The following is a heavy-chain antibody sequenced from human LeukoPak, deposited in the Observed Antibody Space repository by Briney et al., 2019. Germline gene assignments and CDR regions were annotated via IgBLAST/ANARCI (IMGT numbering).Heavy chain of an antibody. V-gene: IGHV4-38-2*02. D-gene: IGHD3-22*01. J-gene: IGHJ4*02. CDR2: IYHSGST. CDR1: GYSISSGYY. CDR3: ANNYDSSGYYYFDY. Sequence: SETLSLTCTISGYSISSGYYWGWIRQPPGKGLEWIGSIYHSGSTYYNPSLKSRVTISVDTSKNQFSLKLSSVTAADTAVYYCANNYDSSGYYYFDYWGQGTLVTVSS.